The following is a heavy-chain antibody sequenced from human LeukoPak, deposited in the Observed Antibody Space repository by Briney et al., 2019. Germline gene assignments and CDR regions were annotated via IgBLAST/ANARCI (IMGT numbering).Heavy chain of an antibody. CDR2: IYYSGST. CDR3: ARQSRGPPPDFDY. CDR1: GGSVSSGSYY. Sequence: SETLSLTCTVSGGSVSSGSYYWSWIRQPPGKGLEWIGYIYYSGSTNYNPSLKSRVTISVDTSKNQFSLKLSSVTAADTAVYYCARQSRGPPPDFDYWGQGTLVTVSS. V-gene: IGHV4-61*01. J-gene: IGHJ4*02.